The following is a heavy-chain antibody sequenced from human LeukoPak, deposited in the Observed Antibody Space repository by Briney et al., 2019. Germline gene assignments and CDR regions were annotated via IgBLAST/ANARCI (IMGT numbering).Heavy chain of an antibody. Sequence: SQTHSLTCAISGDSVSSNSAAWNWIRQSPSRGLEWMGRTYYRSKWYNDYAVSVKSRITINPDTSKNQFSLQLNSVTPEDTAVYYCARGSITIFGVVMDYWGQGTLVTVSS. CDR3: ARGSITIFGVVMDY. J-gene: IGHJ4*02. D-gene: IGHD3-3*01. CDR2: TYYRSKWYN. CDR1: GDSVSSNSAA. V-gene: IGHV6-1*01.